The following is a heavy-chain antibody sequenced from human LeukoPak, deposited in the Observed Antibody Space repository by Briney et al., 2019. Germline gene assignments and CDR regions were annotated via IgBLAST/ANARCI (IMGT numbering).Heavy chain of an antibody. Sequence: GASVKVSCKASGYTFTSYAMHWVRQAPGQRLEWMGWINAGNGNTKYSQKFQGRVTITRDTSASTAYMELSSLRSEDTAVYYCARQYCTNGVCHRWFDPWGQGTLVTVSS. J-gene: IGHJ5*02. V-gene: IGHV1-3*01. D-gene: IGHD2-8*01. CDR2: INAGNGNT. CDR1: GYTFTSYA. CDR3: ARQYCTNGVCHRWFDP.